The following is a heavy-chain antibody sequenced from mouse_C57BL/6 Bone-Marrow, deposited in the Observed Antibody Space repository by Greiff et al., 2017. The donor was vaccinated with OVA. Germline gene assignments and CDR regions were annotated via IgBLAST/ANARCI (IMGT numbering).Heavy chain of an antibody. CDR3: ANYYFDV. CDR1: GFTFSSYA. Sequence: DVMLVESGGGLVKPGGSLKLSCAASGFTFSSYAMSWVRQTPEKRLEWVATISDGGSYTYYPDNVKGRFTISRDNAKNNLYLQMSHLKSEDTAMYYCANYYFDVWGTGTTVTVSS. J-gene: IGHJ1*03. CDR2: ISDGGSYT. V-gene: IGHV5-4*03.